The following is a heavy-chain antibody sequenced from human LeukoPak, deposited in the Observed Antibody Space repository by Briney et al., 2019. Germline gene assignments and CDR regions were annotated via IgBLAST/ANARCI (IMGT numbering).Heavy chain of an antibody. J-gene: IGHJ4*02. D-gene: IGHD3-16*02. CDR1: GFTFSDYY. CDR2: ISSSGGTI. Sequence: GGSLRLSCAASGFTFSDYYINWIRQAPGKGLEWVSYISSSGGTIYYADSVKGRFTTSRDNPKNSLYLQMNSLRAEDTAVYYCVWGGYRSFDYWGQGTLVTVSS. CDR3: VWGGYRSFDY. V-gene: IGHV3-11*01.